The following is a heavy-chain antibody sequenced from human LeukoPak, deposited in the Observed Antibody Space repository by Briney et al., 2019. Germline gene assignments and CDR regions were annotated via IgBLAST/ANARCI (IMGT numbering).Heavy chain of an antibody. CDR1: GYSISSGYY. V-gene: IGHV4-38-2*02. CDR3: ARASWLPQTRNYYYMDV. Sequence: SETLSLTCTVSGYSISSGYYWGWIRQPPGKGLEWIESIYHSGSTYYNPSLKSRVTISEDTSKNQFSLKLSSVTAADTAMYYCARASWLPQTRNYYYMDVWGKGTTVTISS. D-gene: IGHD5-12*01. CDR2: IYHSGST. J-gene: IGHJ6*03.